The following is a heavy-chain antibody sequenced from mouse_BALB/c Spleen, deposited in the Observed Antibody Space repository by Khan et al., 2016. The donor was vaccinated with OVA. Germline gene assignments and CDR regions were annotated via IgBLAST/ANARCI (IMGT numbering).Heavy chain of an antibody. D-gene: IGHD1-1*01. CDR2: VSPGSGSP. Sequence: DLVEPGASVKLTCKASGYTFTSYWINWIKQRPGQGLEWIGRVSPGSGSPYYNETFKGKASVTVDKSSNTAYIQLNSLSTVDSAVFFCTRSAYSGNSPYAVDCWGQGTKVTVSS. CDR1: GYTFTSYW. CDR3: TRSAYSGNSPYAVDC. V-gene: IGHV1S41*01. J-gene: IGHJ4*01.